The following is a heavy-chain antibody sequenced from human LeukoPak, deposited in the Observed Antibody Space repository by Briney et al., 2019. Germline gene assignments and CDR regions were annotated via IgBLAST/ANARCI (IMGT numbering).Heavy chain of an antibody. CDR3: AKDYGDNPFDY. D-gene: IGHD4-23*01. CDR2: ISGSGDTT. J-gene: IGHJ4*02. Sequence: GGSLRLSCAASGFTVSGSYMSWVRQAPGKGLEWVSTISGSGDTTYYAASVKGRFTISRDNSIHTLYLQMNNLRAEDTDFYYCAKDYGDNPFDYWGQGTLVTVSS. V-gene: IGHV3-23*01. CDR1: GFTVSGSY.